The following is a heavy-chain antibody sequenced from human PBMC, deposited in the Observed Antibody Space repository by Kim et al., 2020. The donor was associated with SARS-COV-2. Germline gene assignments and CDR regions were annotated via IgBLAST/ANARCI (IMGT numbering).Heavy chain of an antibody. Sequence: GGSLRLSCAASGFTFSSYGMHWVRQAPGKGLEWVAVISYDGSNKYYADSVKGRFTISRDNSKNTLYLQMNSLRAEDTAVYYCAKDRSVPAAIGGWFDPWGQGTLVTVSS. CDR2: ISYDGSNK. J-gene: IGHJ5*02. D-gene: IGHD2-2*01. CDR1: GFTFSSYG. V-gene: IGHV3-30*18. CDR3: AKDRSVPAAIGGWFDP.